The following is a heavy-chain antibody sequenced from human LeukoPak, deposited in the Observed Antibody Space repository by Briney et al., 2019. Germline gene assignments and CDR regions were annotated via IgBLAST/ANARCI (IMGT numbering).Heavy chain of an antibody. CDR2: INPNSGGT. V-gene: IGHV1-2*02. CDR1: GYTFTGYY. J-gene: IGHJ4*02. Sequence: GASVKVSCKTSGYTFTGYYMSWVRQAPGQGLEWMGWINPNSGGTNYAQKFQGRVTMTRDTSISTAHMDLTRLTSDDTAVYYCARGDIYFDYWGQGTLVTVSS. D-gene: IGHD3-9*01. CDR3: ARGDIYFDY.